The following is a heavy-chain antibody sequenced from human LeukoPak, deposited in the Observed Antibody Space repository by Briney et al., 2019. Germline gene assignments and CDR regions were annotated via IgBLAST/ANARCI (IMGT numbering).Heavy chain of an antibody. CDR2: MNPNTANT. Sequence: ASVKVSCRASGYSFTNYDINWVRQATGQGLEWMGRMNPNTANTDYAQKSQGRVTMTRDTSISTAYMELAGLRPEDTAVYYCARGPYGSGLNINWGQGTLVIVSS. V-gene: IGHV1-8*02. D-gene: IGHD6-19*01. J-gene: IGHJ4*02. CDR1: GYSFTNYD. CDR3: ARGPYGSGLNIN.